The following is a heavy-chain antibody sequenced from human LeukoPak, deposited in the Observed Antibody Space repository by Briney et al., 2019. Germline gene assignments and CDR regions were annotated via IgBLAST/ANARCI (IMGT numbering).Heavy chain of an antibody. CDR2: IRSDGSNK. V-gene: IGHV3-30*02. Sequence: PGGSLRLSCAGSGFSFSSYGMHWVRQAPGKGLEWMAFIRSDGSNKYYADSVKGRFTISRDNAKNTLYLQMNSLRAEDTAVYYCARGFVDTAMADWGQGTLVTVSS. CDR3: ARGFVDTAMAD. CDR1: GFSFSSYG. D-gene: IGHD5-18*01. J-gene: IGHJ4*02.